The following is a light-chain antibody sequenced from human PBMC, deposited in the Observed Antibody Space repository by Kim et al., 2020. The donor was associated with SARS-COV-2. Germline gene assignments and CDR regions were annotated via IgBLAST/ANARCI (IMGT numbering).Light chain of an antibody. CDR3: NSRDSNDNVV. J-gene: IGLJ2*01. V-gene: IGLV3-19*01. CDR2: GKD. Sequence: SSELTQDPAVSVALGQTVRITCQGYSLRSYYATWYQQKPGQAPKVVIYGKDNRPSGIPDRFSGSSSGNTAYLTITGTQAGDEADYYCNSRDSNDNVVFGG. CDR1: SLRSYY.